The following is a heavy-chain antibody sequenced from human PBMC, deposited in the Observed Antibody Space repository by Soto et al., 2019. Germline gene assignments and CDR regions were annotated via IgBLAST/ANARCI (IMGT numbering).Heavy chain of an antibody. CDR1: AYTIFCHR. CDR2: IDPSDSQT. Sequence: PGEAPKISCTRSAYTIFCHRITRVRQQPATGLAWMGRIDPSDSQTYYSPSFRGHVTISVTKSITTVFLQWSSLRASDTAMYYCARQIYDSDTGPNFQYYFDSWGQGTPVTVSS. V-gene: IGHV5-10-1*01. J-gene: IGHJ4*02. D-gene: IGHD3-22*01. CDR3: ARQIYDSDTGPNFQYYFDS.